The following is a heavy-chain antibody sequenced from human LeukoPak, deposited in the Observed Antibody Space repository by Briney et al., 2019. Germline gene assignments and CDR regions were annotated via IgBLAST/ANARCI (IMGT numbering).Heavy chain of an antibody. D-gene: IGHD6-13*01. J-gene: IGHJ4*02. CDR3: AKDAGYSSSWYGDPDY. CDR2: ISYDGSNK. Sequence: GRSLRLSCAASGFTFSSYGMHWVRQAPGKGLEWVAVISYDGSNKYYADSVKGRFTISRDNSKNTLYLQMNSLRAEDTAVYYCAKDAGYSSSWYGDPDYWGQGTLVTVPS. V-gene: IGHV3-30*18. CDR1: GFTFSSYG.